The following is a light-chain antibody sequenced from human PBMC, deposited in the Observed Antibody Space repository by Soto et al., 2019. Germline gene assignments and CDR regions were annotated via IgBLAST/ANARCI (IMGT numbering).Light chain of an antibody. V-gene: IGLV1-47*01. CDR1: SSNIGTNY. J-gene: IGLJ1*01. CDR3: AGWDDSLHGLL. CDR2: RNN. Sequence: QSVLTQPPSASGTPGQRVTISCSGGSSNIGTNYVYWYQQLPGTAPKLLIYRNNLRPSGVPDRFSASKSGTSASLAISGLRSDDEADYFCAGWDDSLHGLLFGAGTKLTVL.